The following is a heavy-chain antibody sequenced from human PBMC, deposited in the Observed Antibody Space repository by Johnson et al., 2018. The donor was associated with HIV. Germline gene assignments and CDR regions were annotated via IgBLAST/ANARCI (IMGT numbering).Heavy chain of an antibody. CDR1: GFTFSLYA. CDR2: ISYDGSDK. J-gene: IGHJ3*02. V-gene: IGHV3-30*04. D-gene: IGHD1-26*01. CDR3: ARDEGGSYEADAFDI. Sequence: QVQLVESGGGVVQPGRSLRLSCAASGFTFSLYAMHWVRQAPGKGLEWVAVISYDGSDKYYVDSVKGRFTISRDNAKNSLYLQMNSLRAEDTAVYYCARDEGGSYEADAFDIWGQGTMVTVSS.